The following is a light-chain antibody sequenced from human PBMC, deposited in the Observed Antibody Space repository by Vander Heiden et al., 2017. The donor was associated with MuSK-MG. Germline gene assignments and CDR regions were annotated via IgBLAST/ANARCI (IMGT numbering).Light chain of an antibody. CDR1: QSVLYSSNNKNY. Sequence: DIVMTQSPDSVAVSLGERATINCKSSQSVLYSSNNKNYLAWYQQKPGQPPKLLIYWASTRESVVPDRFSGSGSGTDFTLTISSLQAEDVAVYYCQQDYSTWTFGQGTKVEIK. V-gene: IGKV4-1*01. J-gene: IGKJ1*01. CDR3: QQDYSTWT. CDR2: WAS.